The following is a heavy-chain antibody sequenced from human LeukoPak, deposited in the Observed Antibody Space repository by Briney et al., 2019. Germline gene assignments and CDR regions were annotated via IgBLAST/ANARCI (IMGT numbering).Heavy chain of an antibody. D-gene: IGHD2-2*01. J-gene: IGHJ5*02. CDR3: ARDYCSTSCYASWFDP. CDR1: GYTFTSYG. CDR2: ISAYNGNT. V-gene: IGHV1-18*04. Sequence: ASVKVSCKASGYTFTSYGISWVRQAPGQGLEWMGWISAYNGNTNYAQKLQGRVTMTTDTSTSTAYIELRSLRSDDTAVYYCARDYCSTSCYASWFDPWGQGTLVTVSS.